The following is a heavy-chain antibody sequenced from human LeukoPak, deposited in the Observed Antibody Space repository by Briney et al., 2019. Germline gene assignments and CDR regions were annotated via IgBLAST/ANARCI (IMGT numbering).Heavy chain of an antibody. V-gene: IGHV3-23*01. CDR2: INGSGGST. CDR1: GFTFSSYA. D-gene: IGHD2-21*02. CDR3: AKPARTDCTDY. Sequence: GGSLRLSCAASGFTFSSYAMNWVRQAPGKGLEWVSSINGSGGSTYYAGSVKGRFTISRDNSKNTLYLQMNSLRAEDTAVYYCAKPARTDCTDYWGQGTLVTVSS. J-gene: IGHJ4*02.